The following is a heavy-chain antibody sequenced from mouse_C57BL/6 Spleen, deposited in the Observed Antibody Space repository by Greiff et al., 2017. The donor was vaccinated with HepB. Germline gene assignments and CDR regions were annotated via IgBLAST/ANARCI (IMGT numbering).Heavy chain of an antibody. CDR3: ARKDFDY. CDR2: ISSGGSYT. Sequence: EVKLVESGGDLVKPGGSLKLSCAASGFTFSSYGMSWVRQTPDKRLEWVATISSGGSYTYYPDSVKGRFTISRDNAKNTLYLQMSSLKSEDTAMYYCARKDFDYWGQGTTLIVSS. CDR1: GFTFSSYG. V-gene: IGHV5-6*01. J-gene: IGHJ2*01.